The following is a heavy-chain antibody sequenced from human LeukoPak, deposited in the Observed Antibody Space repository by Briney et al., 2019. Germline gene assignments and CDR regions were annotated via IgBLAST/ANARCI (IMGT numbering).Heavy chain of an antibody. Sequence: ASVKVSCKASGYTFTSYYMHWVRQAPGQGLEWMGWINPNSGGTNYAQKFQGRVTMTRDTSISTAYMELSRLRSDDTAVYYCADSVGATDTFDYWGQGTLVSVSS. V-gene: IGHV1-2*02. CDR3: ADSVGATDTFDY. J-gene: IGHJ4*02. CDR1: GYTFTSYY. D-gene: IGHD1-26*01. CDR2: INPNSGGT.